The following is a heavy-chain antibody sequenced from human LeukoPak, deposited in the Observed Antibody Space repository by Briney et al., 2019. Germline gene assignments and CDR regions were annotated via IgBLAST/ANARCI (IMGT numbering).Heavy chain of an antibody. CDR1: GFTFSSYG. CDR2: ISYDGSST. CDR3: ARGASTAAKYGMDV. Sequence: SGGSLRLSCAASGFTFSSYGMHWVRQAPGKGLEWVAVISYDGSSTVYADSVKGRFTISRDNSKNTLYLQMNSLRTEDTAVYYCARGASTAAKYGMDVWGRGTAVTVSS. J-gene: IGHJ6*02. D-gene: IGHD2-21*02. V-gene: IGHV3-30*19.